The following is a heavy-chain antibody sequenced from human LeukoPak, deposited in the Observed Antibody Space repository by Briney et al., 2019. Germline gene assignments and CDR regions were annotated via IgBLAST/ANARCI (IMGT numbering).Heavy chain of an antibody. CDR3: AGGRLFASYFDY. CDR1: GGSFSGYY. V-gene: IGHV4-34*01. J-gene: IGHJ4*02. D-gene: IGHD3-16*01. Sequence: SETLSLTCAVYGGSFSGYYWSWIRQPPGKGLELIGEINHSGSTNYNPSLKSRVTISVDTSKNQFSLKLSSVTAADTAVYYCAGGRLFASYFDYWGQGTLVTVSS. CDR2: INHSGST.